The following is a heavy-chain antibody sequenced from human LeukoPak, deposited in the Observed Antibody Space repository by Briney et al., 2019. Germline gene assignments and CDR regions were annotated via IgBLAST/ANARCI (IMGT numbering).Heavy chain of an antibody. CDR3: ARRIANRNWFDP. J-gene: IGHJ5*02. CDR2: IYYSGRT. V-gene: IGHV4-39*01. D-gene: IGHD1/OR15-1a*01. Sequence: SETLSLTCTVSGGSISSSSYYWGWIRQPPGKGLEWIGSIYYSGRTYYNPSLKSRVTISVDTSNNQFSLMLSSVTAADTAVYYCARRIANRNWFDPWGQGTLVTVSS. CDR1: GGSISSSSYY.